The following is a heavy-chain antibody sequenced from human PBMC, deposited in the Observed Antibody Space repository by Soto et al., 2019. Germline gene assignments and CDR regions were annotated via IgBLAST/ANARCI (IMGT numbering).Heavy chain of an antibody. CDR3: AHRPRGYAYYFDY. CDR1: GFSLSTRGVA. V-gene: IGHV2-5*02. D-gene: IGHD5-12*01. Sequence: QITLKESGPTLVKPTQTLTLTCTFSGFSLSTRGVAVGWFRQPPGKALEWLALIYWDEDKWYSPSLKSRLTITDDANKHQVVRTMTSMDPVDTATYCCAHRPRGYAYYFDYWGQGTLVTVSS. J-gene: IGHJ4*02. CDR2: IYWDEDK.